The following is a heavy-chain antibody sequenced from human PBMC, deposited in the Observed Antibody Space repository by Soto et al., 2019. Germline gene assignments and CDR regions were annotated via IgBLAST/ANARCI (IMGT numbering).Heavy chain of an antibody. D-gene: IGHD6-13*01. J-gene: IGHJ4*02. CDR3: AYSSTPFDY. Sequence: AGGSLRLSCAASGFTFSNYAMHWVRQAPGKGLEWVSAISGSGGSTYYADSVKGRFTISRDNSKNTLYLQMNSLRAEDTAVYYCAYSSTPFDYWGQGTLVTVSS. V-gene: IGHV3-23*01. CDR1: GFTFSNYA. CDR2: ISGSGGST.